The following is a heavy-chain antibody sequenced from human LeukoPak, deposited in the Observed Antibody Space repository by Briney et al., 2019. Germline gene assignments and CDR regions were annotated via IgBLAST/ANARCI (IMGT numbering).Heavy chain of an antibody. CDR2: IYTSGST. Sequence: PSQTLSLTCTVSGGSISSGSYYWSWIRQPAGKGLEWIGRIYTSGSTNYNPSLKSRVTISVDTSKNQFSLKLSSVTAADTAVYYCARGDWLVTRFDPWGQGTLVTVSS. J-gene: IGHJ5*02. CDR3: ARGDWLVTRFDP. CDR1: GGSISSGSYY. V-gene: IGHV4-61*02. D-gene: IGHD4-23*01.